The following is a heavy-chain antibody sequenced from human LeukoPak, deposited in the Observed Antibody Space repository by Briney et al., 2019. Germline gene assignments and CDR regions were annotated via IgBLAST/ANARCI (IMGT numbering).Heavy chain of an antibody. CDR2: IRSKADTYTT. V-gene: IGHV3-73*01. Sequence: PGGSLRLSCAASGFTFSASAVHWVRRASGKGLEWVGRIRSKADTYTTSYAASVKGIFTISRDDSKNTAFLQLNSLKTEDTAVYYCTREYSSGWPFDFWGQGTLVTVSS. CDR1: GFTFSASA. CDR3: TREYSSGWPFDF. D-gene: IGHD6-19*01. J-gene: IGHJ4*02.